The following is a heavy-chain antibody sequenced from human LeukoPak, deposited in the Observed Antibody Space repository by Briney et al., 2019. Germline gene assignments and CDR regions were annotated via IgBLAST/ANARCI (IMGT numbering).Heavy chain of an antibody. CDR3: ATDSGVGATTSLDAFDI. D-gene: IGHD1-26*01. CDR1: GYTLTELS. J-gene: IGHJ3*02. Sequence: ASVKVSCKVSGYTLTELSMHWVRQAPGKGLEWMGGFDPEDGETIYAQKFQGRVTMTEDTSTDTAYMELSSLRSEDTAVYYCATDSGVGATTSLDAFDIWGQGTMVTVSS. V-gene: IGHV1-24*01. CDR2: FDPEDGET.